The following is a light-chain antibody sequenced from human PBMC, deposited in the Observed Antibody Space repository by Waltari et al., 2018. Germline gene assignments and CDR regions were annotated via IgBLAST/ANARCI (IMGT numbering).Light chain of an antibody. CDR2: DTS. J-gene: IGKJ2*01. CDR1: QSVSSD. CDR3: QQRSYWPPYT. V-gene: IGKV3-11*01. Sequence: EIVLTQSPATLSLFPGERATLSCRASQSVSSDLAWYQQKPGQAPRLLSYDTSYRAAGCPARFSGSGSGTDFTLTISSLEPEDFAVYYCQQRSYWPPYTFGQGTKLEI.